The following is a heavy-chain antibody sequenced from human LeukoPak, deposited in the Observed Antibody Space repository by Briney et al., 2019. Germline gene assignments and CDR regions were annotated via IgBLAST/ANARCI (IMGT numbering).Heavy chain of an antibody. V-gene: IGHV4-59*01. CDR1: GCPISSYY. D-gene: IGHD6-19*01. J-gene: IGHJ4*02. CDR3: ARVDIGGSGWYTMYYCDY. CDR2: INYSGST. Sequence: SETLSLSCIVTGCPISSYYWCWIRQPPGKGLGWVWNINYSGSTKYTPSPKKRDTISVDTSKNHFYRKLSSVTAADTAVYYCARVDIGGSGWYTMYYCDYWAQGTLVTVSS.